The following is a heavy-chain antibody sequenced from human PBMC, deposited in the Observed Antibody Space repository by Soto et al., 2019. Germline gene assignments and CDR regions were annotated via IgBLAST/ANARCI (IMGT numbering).Heavy chain of an antibody. CDR3: ARGERYYGSPGWFDP. V-gene: IGHV4-59*01. J-gene: IGHJ5*02. D-gene: IGHD3-10*01. CDR2: IYDTGISGYTPST. Sequence: SETLSLTCTVSGGSITSSYWSWIRRPPGKGLEWIAYIYDTGISGYTPSTSYNPSLKSRVTMSVDTSKSQFSLKLTSVTAADKAVFYGARGERYYGSPGWFDPGGRGTRVTASA. CDR1: GGSITSSY.